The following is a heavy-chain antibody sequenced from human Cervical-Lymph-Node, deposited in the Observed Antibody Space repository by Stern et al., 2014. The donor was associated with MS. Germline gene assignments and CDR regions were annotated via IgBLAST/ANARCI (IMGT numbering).Heavy chain of an antibody. D-gene: IGHD2-15*01. CDR1: GYTFTSYG. V-gene: IGHV1-18*01. J-gene: IGHJ3*02. Sequence: QVQLVQSGAEVKKPGASVKVSCKASGYTFTSYGISWVRQAPGQGLEWMGCSSAYNGTTNTDQKLQGVVTMTTDTSPSTAYMELRSLRSDDTAVYYCARGLLGSENAFDIWGQGTMVTVSS. CDR2: SSAYNGTT. CDR3: ARGLLGSENAFDI.